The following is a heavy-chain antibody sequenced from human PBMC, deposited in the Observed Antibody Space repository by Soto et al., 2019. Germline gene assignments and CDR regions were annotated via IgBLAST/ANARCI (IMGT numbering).Heavy chain of an antibody. V-gene: IGHV1-18*01. J-gene: IGHJ5*02. CDR3: ARGRTGVDHYDILTGWFDP. D-gene: IGHD3-9*01. Sequence: ASVKVSCKASGYTFTSYGISWVRQAPGQGLEWMGGISAYNGNTNYAQKLQGRVTMNTDTSTSTAYMELRSLRSDDTAVYYCARGRTGVDHYDILTGWFDPWGQGTLVTVSS. CDR2: ISAYNGNT. CDR1: GYTFTSYG.